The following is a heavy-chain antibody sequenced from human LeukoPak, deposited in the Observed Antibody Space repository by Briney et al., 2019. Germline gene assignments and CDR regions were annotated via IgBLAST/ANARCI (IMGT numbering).Heavy chain of an antibody. CDR3: ATYRQVLLPFES. Sequence: GGSLRLSCAASGFTFSTFAMIWVCQPPGKGLEWVSSIFPSGGEIHYADSVRGRFTISRDNSKSTLSLQMNSLRAEDTAIYYCATYRQVLLPFESWGQGTLVTVSS. V-gene: IGHV3-23*01. J-gene: IGHJ4*02. CDR1: GFTFSTFA. D-gene: IGHD2-8*02. CDR2: IFPSGGEI.